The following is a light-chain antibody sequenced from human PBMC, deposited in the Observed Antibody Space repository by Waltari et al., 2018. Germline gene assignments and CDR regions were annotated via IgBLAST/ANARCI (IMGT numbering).Light chain of an antibody. V-gene: IGKV1-39*01. Sequence: DIQVTQSPSSLSAAVGDRVSITCRASQSIGNYLNWYQQKPGKAPKLLIYSASSLQSGVPSRFSGSGSGTDFTLTITSLQPEDFAIYYCQQSYSTPWTFGQGTKVEIK. J-gene: IGKJ1*01. CDR1: QSIGNY. CDR3: QQSYSTPWT. CDR2: SAS.